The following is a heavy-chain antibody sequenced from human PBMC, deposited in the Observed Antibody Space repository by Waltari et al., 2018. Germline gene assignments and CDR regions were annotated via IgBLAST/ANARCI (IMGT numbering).Heavy chain of an antibody. J-gene: IGHJ4*02. CDR1: GYNFSDYP. CDR2: VSARGQTA. Sequence: EVILSESGGGLVQRGGSLRLSCEGDGYNFSDYPMCWVRQGPGKGEGGVATVSARGQTAIYADSGKGRFTVSKDNVRKTVFLQMNGLGVDDAAVYRCAKVRGKLEYFPNDHWGLGTVVTISA. D-gene: IGHD1-1*01. V-gene: IGHV3-23*01. CDR3: AKVRGKLEYFPNDH.